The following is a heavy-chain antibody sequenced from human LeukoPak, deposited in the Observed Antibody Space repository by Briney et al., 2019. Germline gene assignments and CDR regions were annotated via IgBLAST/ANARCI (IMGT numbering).Heavy chain of an antibody. CDR3: ASIGYSSSWADYFDY. D-gene: IGHD6-13*01. CDR1: GFTFSSYW. V-gene: IGHV3-7*01. J-gene: IGHJ4*02. CDR2: IKQDGSEK. Sequence: GGSLRLSCAASGFTFSSYWMSWVRQAPGKGLEWVANIKQDGSEKYYVDSAKGRFTISRDNAKNSLYLQMNSLRAEDTAVYYCASIGYSSSWADYFDYWGQGTLVTVSS.